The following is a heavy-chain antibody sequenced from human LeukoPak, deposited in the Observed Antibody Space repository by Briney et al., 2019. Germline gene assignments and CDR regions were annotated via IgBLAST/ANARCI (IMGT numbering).Heavy chain of an antibody. Sequence: VGSLRLSCAAAVFTFSSYAMSWGRQAPGKGLEWGSAISGRGGSTYYADSVKGRVTISRENYKNTLYLIMSSLRAEDTAVYYCAKGGDTPMIRFTYYDCRGQGTMVSVSS. D-gene: IGHD5-18*01. CDR3: AKGGDTPMIRFTYYDC. V-gene: IGHV3-23*01. J-gene: IGHJ4*02. CDR2: ISGRGGST. CDR1: VFTFSSYA.